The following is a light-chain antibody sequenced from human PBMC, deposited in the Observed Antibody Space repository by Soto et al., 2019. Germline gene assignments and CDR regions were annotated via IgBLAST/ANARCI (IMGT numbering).Light chain of an antibody. J-gene: IGKJ4*01. CDR1: QDIRIF. CDR2: NAS. CDR3: QQRYNWPPLT. V-gene: IGKV3-11*01. Sequence: EIVLTQSPATLSLSPGDSATLSCTASQDIRIFLAWYQQKPGQAPRLLIYNASQRATGISARFTGSGSGTDFTLTIRSLGPEDFAVYYCQQRYNWPPLTFGGGTKVEIK.